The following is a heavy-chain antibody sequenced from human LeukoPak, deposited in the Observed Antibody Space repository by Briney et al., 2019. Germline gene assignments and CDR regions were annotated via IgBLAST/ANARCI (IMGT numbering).Heavy chain of an antibody. CDR2: IYSAGTT. V-gene: IGHV3-66*01. CDR1: GFTVSNNY. CDR3: ARDPTGTT. Sequence: GGSLRLSCAASGFTVSNNYMSWVRQAPGKGLEWVSVIYSAGTTYYADSVRGRFTISRDNSKNTLYLQMNSLRAEDTAVYYCARDPTGTTWSQGTLVTVSS. J-gene: IGHJ5*01. D-gene: IGHD2-8*01.